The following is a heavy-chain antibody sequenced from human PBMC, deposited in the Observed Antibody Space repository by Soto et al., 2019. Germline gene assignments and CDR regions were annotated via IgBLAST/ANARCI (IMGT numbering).Heavy chain of an antibody. J-gene: IGHJ4*02. CDR2: INYDGSTT. CDR3: ARVARGAWGIFDS. V-gene: IGHV3-74*01. D-gene: IGHD3-16*01. CDR1: GFTFSSYW. Sequence: EVHLVESGGGLVQPGESLRLSCAASGFTFSSYWMHWVRQAPGKGLVWVSRINYDGSTTGYADAVKGRFTISRDNAKDTVYLEMNSLTAEDTAVYYCARVARGAWGIFDSWGQGTLLTVSS.